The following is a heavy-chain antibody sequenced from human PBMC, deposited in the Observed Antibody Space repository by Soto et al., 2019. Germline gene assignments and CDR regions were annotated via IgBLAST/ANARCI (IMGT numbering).Heavy chain of an antibody. D-gene: IGHD4-4*01. Sequence: PGGSLRLSCVASEFTFSSYAMSWVRQAPGKGLEWVSAISGSGGSTYYADSVKGRFAVSRDNSKSTLYLQMNSLRDEDTAVYYCAKAPTGEMATVFQAFDIWGQGTMVTV. CDR3: AKAPTGEMATVFQAFDI. CDR1: EFTFSSYA. CDR2: ISGSGGST. J-gene: IGHJ3*02. V-gene: IGHV3-23*01.